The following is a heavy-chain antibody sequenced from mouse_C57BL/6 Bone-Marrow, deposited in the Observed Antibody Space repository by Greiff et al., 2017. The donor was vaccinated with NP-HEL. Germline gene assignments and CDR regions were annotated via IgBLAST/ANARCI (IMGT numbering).Heavy chain of an antibody. J-gene: IGHJ2*01. CDR1: GYTFTDYN. CDR3: ARILRWDFDY. Sequence: VQLQQSGPELVKPGASVKMSCKASGYTFTDYNMHWVKQSHGKSLEWIGYINPNNGGTSSNQKFKGKATLTVNKSSSTAYMELRSLTSEDSAVYYCARILRWDFDYWGQGTTLTVSS. D-gene: IGHD1-1*01. CDR2: INPNNGGT. V-gene: IGHV1-22*01.